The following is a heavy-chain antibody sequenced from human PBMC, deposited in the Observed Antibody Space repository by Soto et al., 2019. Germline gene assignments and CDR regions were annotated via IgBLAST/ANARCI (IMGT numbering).Heavy chain of an antibody. CDR2: IKSKTDGGTT. CDR3: TTDARLLWFGELRFDY. D-gene: IGHD3-10*01. CDR1: GFTFSNAW. J-gene: IGHJ4*02. V-gene: IGHV3-15*01. Sequence: GESLKISCAASGFTFSNAWMSWVRQAPGKGLEWVGRIKSKTDGGTTDYAAPVKGRFTISRDDSKNTLYLQMNSLKTEDTAVYYCTTDARLLWFGELRFDYWGQGTLVTVSS.